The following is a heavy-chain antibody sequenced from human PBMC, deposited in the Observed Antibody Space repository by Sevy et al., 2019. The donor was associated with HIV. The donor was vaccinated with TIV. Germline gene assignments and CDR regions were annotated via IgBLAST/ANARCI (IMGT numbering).Heavy chain of an antibody. V-gene: IGHV4-59*01. D-gene: IGHD5-12*01. Sequence: SETLSLICTVSGGSINSYRWSWVRQTPGKGLEWIGQWIGYSGSTDYNPSLKSRVSISADTSDNELYLELSSVTAEDTAVYFCARDLRAYSGYDTDYYYYYMDVWGKGTTVTVSS. CDR1: GGSINSYR. J-gene: IGHJ6*03. CDR3: ARDLRAYSGYDTDYYYYYMDV. CDR2: WIGYSGST.